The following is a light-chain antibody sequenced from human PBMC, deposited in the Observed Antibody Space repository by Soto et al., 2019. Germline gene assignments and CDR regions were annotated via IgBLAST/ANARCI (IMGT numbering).Light chain of an antibody. V-gene: IGLV2-14*03. CDR3: SSYTSSSSYV. CDR1: SSDVGGYNY. Sequence: QSALTQPASVSGSPGQSITISCTGTSSDVGGYNYVSWYQQHPGKAPKLMIYDVSNRHSGVSNRFSGSKSGNTASLTISGLQAEDEADDYCSSYTSSSSYVLGAGTKLTVL. CDR2: DVS. J-gene: IGLJ1*01.